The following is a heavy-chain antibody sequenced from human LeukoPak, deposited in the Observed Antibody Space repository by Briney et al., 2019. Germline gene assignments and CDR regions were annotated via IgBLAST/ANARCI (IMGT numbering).Heavy chain of an antibody. V-gene: IGHV3-23*01. J-gene: IGHJ5*02. Sequence: PGGSLRLSCAASGFTFSSYAMSWVRKAPGKGLEWVSAISGSGGSTYYADSVKGRFTISRDNSKNTLYLQMNSLRAEDTAVYYCAGSLFIVGAVRWFDPWSQGTLVTVSS. CDR1: GFTFSSYA. CDR3: AGSLFIVGAVRWFDP. D-gene: IGHD1-26*01. CDR2: ISGSGGST.